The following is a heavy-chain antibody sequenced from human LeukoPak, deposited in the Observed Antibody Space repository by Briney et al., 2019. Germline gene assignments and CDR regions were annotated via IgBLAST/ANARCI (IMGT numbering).Heavy chain of an antibody. J-gene: IGHJ5*02. D-gene: IGHD3-3*01. CDR2: INHSGST. Sequence: PSETLSLTCAVYGGSFSGYYWSWIRQPPGKGLEWIGEINHSGSTNYNPSLKSRVTISVDTPKNQFSLKLSSVTAADTAVYYCARGTYYDFWSGYRGGWFDPWGQGTLVTVSS. CDR3: ARGTYYDFWSGYRGGWFDP. CDR1: GGSFSGYY. V-gene: IGHV4-34*01.